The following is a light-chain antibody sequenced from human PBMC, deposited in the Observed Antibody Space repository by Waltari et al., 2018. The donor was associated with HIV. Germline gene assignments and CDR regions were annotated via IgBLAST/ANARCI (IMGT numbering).Light chain of an antibody. Sequence: QSALTQPPPASGSPGQSVPLSCPGTSSAVGGYNYVPCNQQHPGKPPILMIYDVMTRPSVVPDRFSCSKSGNTASLTVSGLQPEDEADYYCSSHAGSKVVFGGGTRLTVL. V-gene: IGLV2-8*01. CDR2: DVM. J-gene: IGLJ2*01. CDR1: SSAVGGYNY. CDR3: SSHAGSKVV.